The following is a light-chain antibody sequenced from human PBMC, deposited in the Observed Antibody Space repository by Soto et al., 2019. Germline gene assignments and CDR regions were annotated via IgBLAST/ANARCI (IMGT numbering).Light chain of an antibody. V-gene: IGLV2-11*01. Sequence: QSALTQPRSVSGSPGQSLTISCTGTSSNVDDYRYVSWYQQFPGKAPKLVIYGVNQRPSGVPNRFSGSNSDNTASLTISGLHAEDEADYYCCSYVTTPEIFGTGTKLTVL. J-gene: IGLJ1*01. CDR1: SSNVDDYRY. CDR3: CSYVTTPEI. CDR2: GVN.